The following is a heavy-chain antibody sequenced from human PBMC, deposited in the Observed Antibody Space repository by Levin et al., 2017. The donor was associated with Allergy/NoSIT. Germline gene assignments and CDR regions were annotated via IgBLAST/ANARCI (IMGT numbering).Heavy chain of an antibody. V-gene: IGHV3-33*01. J-gene: IGHJ6*02. Sequence: GGSLRLSCAASGFTFSSYGMHWVRQAPGKGLEWVAVIWYDGSNKYYADSVKGRFTISRDNSKNTLYLQMNSLRAEDTAVYYCARILRYCSGGSCYPADYYDDGMDGWGQGTTVTVSS. CDR1: GFTFSSYG. CDR2: IWYDGSNK. CDR3: ARILRYCSGGSCYPADYYDDGMDG. D-gene: IGHD2-15*01.